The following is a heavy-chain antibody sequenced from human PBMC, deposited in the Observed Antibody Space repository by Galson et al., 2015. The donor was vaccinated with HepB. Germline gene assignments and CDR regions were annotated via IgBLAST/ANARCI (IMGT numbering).Heavy chain of an antibody. CDR2: ISYDGSNK. CDR1: GFTFSSYA. J-gene: IGHJ4*02. CDR3: ARGRFSLVVPEYYFDY. Sequence: SLRLSCAASGFTFSSYAMHWVRQAPGKGLEWVAVISYDGSNKYYADSVKGRFTISRDNSKNTLYLQMNSLRAEDTAVYYCARGRFSLVVPEYYFDYWGQGTLVTVSS. D-gene: IGHD2-2*01. V-gene: IGHV3-30-3*01.